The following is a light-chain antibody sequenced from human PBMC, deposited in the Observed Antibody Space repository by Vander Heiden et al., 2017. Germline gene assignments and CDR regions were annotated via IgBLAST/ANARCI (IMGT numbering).Light chain of an antibody. V-gene: IGKV3-15*01. J-gene: IGKJ1*01. CDR3: HQYYNWRSWT. CDR2: GSS. Sequence: EIVMTQSPATLSLYPGERATLPCRASQSISINLAWYQLKPGQAPRLLIYGSSTSATGLPARFSGSGSGTEFTLTISSLQSEVFAVYYCHQYYNWRSWTFGQGTKVEIK. CDR1: QSISIN.